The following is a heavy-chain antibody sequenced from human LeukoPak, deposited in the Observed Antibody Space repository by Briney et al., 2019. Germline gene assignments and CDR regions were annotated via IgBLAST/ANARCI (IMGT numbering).Heavy chain of an antibody. Sequence: GGSLRLSCAASGFTFDDYGMSWVRQAPGKGLEWVSGINWNGGSTGYADSVKGRFTISRDNAKNSLYLQMNSQRAEDTALYYCATGGSDILTGYSHYYYYGMDVWGQGTTVTVSS. CDR1: GFTFDDYG. J-gene: IGHJ6*02. V-gene: IGHV3-20*04. CDR3: ATGGSDILTGYSHYYYYGMDV. CDR2: INWNGGST. D-gene: IGHD3-9*01.